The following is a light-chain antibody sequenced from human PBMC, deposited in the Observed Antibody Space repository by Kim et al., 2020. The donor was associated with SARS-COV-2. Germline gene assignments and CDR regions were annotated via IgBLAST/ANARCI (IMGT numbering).Light chain of an antibody. Sequence: KTVDISCTRSSGSIASNYVQWYQQRPGSAPTTVIYEDHRRPSGFPDRFSGSIDSSSNSASLTISGLKTEDEADYYCQSYDSSNQVFGGGTKLTVL. J-gene: IGLJ3*02. CDR3: QSYDSSNQV. CDR2: EDH. V-gene: IGLV6-57*03. CDR1: SGSIASNY.